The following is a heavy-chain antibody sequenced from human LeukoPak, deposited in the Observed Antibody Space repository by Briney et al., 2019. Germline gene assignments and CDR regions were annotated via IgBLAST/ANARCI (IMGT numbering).Heavy chain of an antibody. CDR1: DFSFSLST. CDR3: VVGGAGGGYFPN. J-gene: IGHJ1*01. V-gene: IGHV3-7*01. CDR2: MKEDGSDE. D-gene: IGHD3-16*01. Sequence: GGSLRLSCAVSDFSFSLSTMSWVRQAAGTGLEGVAKMKEDGSDEKYVDSVKGRFTISRDNAKNSLYLQMNSLRHEDTAVYFCVVGGAGGGYFPNWGQGSLVIVSS.